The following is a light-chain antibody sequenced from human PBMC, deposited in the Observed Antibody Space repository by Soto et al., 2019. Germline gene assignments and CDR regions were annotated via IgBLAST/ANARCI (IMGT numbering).Light chain of an antibody. J-gene: IGLJ2*01. V-gene: IGLV1-40*01. CDR2: GNS. Sequence: QSVLTQPPSVSGAPGQRVTISCTGSSSNIGAGYDVHWYQQLPGTAPKLLIYGNSNRPSGVPDGFSGAKSGTSASLAITGLQAEDEADYYCQSYDSSLSAHVVFGGGTKLTVL. CDR3: QSYDSSLSAHVV. CDR1: SSNIGAGYD.